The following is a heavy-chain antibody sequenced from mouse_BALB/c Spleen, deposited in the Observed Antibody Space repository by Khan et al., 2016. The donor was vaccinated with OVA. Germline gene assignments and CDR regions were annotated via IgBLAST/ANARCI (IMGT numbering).Heavy chain of an antibody. CDR1: GYSITSGYG. Sequence: EVQLQESGPGLVKPSQSLSLTCTVTGYSITSGYGWNWIRQFPGNKLEWMGYISYSGSTTYNPSLKSRISNTRDSSKNQFFLQLNSVTTEDTATYYCARTARIKYWSQGTTLTVSS. J-gene: IGHJ2*01. V-gene: IGHV3-2*02. D-gene: IGHD1-2*01. CDR2: ISYSGST. CDR3: ARTARIKY.